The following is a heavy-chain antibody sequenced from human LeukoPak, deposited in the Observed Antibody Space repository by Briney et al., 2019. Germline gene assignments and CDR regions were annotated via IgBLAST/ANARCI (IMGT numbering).Heavy chain of an antibody. Sequence: GGSLRLSCAASGFTFSSYAMSWVRQAPGKGLEWVSAISGSGGSTYYADSVKGRFTISRDNSKNTLYLQMNSLRAEDTAVYYCAKNQMGYSYGPNWFDPWGQVTLVTVSS. CDR3: AKNQMGYSYGPNWFDP. V-gene: IGHV3-23*01. D-gene: IGHD5-18*01. J-gene: IGHJ5*02. CDR2: ISGSGGST. CDR1: GFTFSSYA.